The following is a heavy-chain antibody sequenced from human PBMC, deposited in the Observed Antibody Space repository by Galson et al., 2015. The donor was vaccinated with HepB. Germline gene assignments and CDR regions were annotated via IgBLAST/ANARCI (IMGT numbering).Heavy chain of an antibody. D-gene: IGHD2-8*01. J-gene: IGHJ6*03. CDR1: GFTVSNNY. V-gene: IGHV3-53*01. CDR3: ALYCTNGVCYSGGAPSRYYYDMDV. CDR2: IYSGDST. Sequence: SLRLSCAASGFTVSNNYMCWVRQAPGKGLEWVSVIYSGDSTYYADSVKGRFTISRDSSKNTLYLYMNSLRVEDTAVYYCALYCTNGVCYSGGAPSRYYYDMDVWGKGTTVTVSS.